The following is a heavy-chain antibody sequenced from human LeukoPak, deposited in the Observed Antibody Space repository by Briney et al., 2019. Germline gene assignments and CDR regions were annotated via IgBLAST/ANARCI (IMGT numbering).Heavy chain of an antibody. CDR1: GFTFSSYG. D-gene: IGHD3-10*01. Sequence: GRSLRLSCAASGFTFSSYGMHWVRQAPGKGLEWVAVISYDGSNKYYAGSVKGRFTISRDNSKNTLYLQMNSLRAEDTAAYYCAKASLAGSGTYFDYWGQGTLVTVSS. V-gene: IGHV3-30*18. CDR2: ISYDGSNK. CDR3: AKASLAGSGTYFDY. J-gene: IGHJ4*02.